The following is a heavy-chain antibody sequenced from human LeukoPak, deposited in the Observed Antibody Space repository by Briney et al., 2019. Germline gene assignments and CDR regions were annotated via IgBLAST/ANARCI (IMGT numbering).Heavy chain of an antibody. D-gene: IGHD3-22*01. Sequence: SVKVSCKASGGTFSSYAISWVRQAPGQGLEGMGGIIPIFGTANYAQKFQGRVTITTDESTSTAYMELSSLRSEDTAVYYCTAGDSSSLLGAYWGQGTLVTVSS. CDR2: IIPIFGTA. J-gene: IGHJ4*02. CDR1: GGTFSSYA. V-gene: IGHV1-69*05. CDR3: TAGDSSSLLGAY.